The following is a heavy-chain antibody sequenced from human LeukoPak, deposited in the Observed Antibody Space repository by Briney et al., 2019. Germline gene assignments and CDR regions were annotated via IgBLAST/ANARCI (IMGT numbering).Heavy chain of an antibody. CDR3: ARTQSQSGSYHYYFGY. Sequence: TSETLSLTCTVSGASVGSAGYYWSWIRQPPGGGLEWIGYIYYISNTNYNPSLKSRVTMSVDPSKNQLSLKLNSVTAADTAVYYCARTQSQSGSYHYYFGYWGQGTLVTVSS. V-gene: IGHV4-61*08. CDR2: IYYISNT. J-gene: IGHJ4*02. D-gene: IGHD1-26*01. CDR1: GASVGSAGYY.